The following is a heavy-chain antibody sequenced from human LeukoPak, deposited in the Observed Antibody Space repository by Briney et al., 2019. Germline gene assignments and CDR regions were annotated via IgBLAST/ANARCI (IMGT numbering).Heavy chain of an antibody. V-gene: IGHV3-23*01. CDR3: AKRGVVVRVILVGFHKEANYFDS. CDR2: ISGGGGGT. J-gene: IGHJ4*02. CDR1: GITLSNYG. D-gene: IGHD3-10*01. Sequence: GGSLRLSCAVSGITLSNYGMSWVRQAPGKGLEWVAGISGGGGGTNYADSVKGRFTVSRDNPKNTLYLQMHSLRAEDTAVYFCAKRGVVVRVILVGFHKEANYFDSWARKPWSPSPQ.